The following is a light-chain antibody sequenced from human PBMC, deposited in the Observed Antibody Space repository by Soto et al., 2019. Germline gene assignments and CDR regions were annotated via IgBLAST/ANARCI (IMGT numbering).Light chain of an antibody. Sequence: EIVLTQSPGTLSLSPGERATLSCRASQSVSASYYLAWYQQKPGQAPRLLIYGTFTRATGIPDRFSGSGSGTDFTLTISRLEPEDFAVYYCQHYGNFPPWTFGQGTKVEIK. V-gene: IGKV3-20*01. CDR2: GTF. CDR3: QHYGNFPPWT. J-gene: IGKJ1*01. CDR1: QSVSASYY.